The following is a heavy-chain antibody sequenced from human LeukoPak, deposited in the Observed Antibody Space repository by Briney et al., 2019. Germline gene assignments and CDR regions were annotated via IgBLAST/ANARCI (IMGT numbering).Heavy chain of an antibody. Sequence: SRRLSWAASGFTLSNYGMPWVRQAPSKGLGWVAIIWFDGSDSYYANSVKGRFAICRDYSKNTLYLQMNSLRAEDTAVYYCARVGGYCSTTTCHPIEYSGQGTLVTVSS. CDR3: ARVGGYCSTTTCHPIEY. CDR2: IWFDGSDS. CDR1: GFTLSNYG. V-gene: IGHV3-33*01. J-gene: IGHJ4*02. D-gene: IGHD2-2*01.